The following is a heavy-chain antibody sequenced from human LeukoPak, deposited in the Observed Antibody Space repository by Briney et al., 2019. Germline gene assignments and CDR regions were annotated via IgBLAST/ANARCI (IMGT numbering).Heavy chain of an antibody. Sequence: GGSLRLSCAVSGFTFSDNLMTGVRQAPGKGREWVATIKQDGSEKYYVDSVRGRFTIYRVNAENSLYLQMNSLRAEDTAVYHCTRGGYSTSWYWIYWGPGTLVTVSS. CDR1: GFTFSDNL. CDR2: IKQDGSEK. J-gene: IGHJ4*02. V-gene: IGHV3-7*03. D-gene: IGHD2-2*01. CDR3: TRGGYSTSWYWIY.